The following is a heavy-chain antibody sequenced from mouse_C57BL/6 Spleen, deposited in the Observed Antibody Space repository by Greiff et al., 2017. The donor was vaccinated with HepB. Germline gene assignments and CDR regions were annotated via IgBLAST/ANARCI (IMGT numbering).Heavy chain of an antibody. Sequence: EVQLQQSGPELVKPGASVKISCKASGYTFTDYYMNWVKQSHGKSLEWIGDINPNNGGTSYNQKFKGKATLTVDKSSSTAYMELRSLTSEDSAVYYCLGRGFAYWGQGTLVTVSA. CDR2: INPNNGGT. D-gene: IGHD4-1*01. J-gene: IGHJ3*01. CDR1: GYTFTDYY. CDR3: LGRGFAY. V-gene: IGHV1-26*01.